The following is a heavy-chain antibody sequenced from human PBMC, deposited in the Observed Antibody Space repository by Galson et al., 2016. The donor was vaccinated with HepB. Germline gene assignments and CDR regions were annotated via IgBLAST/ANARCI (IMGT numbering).Heavy chain of an antibody. CDR2: ISGGSDRI. CDR3: AKVGLLGFCSSVDCHSY. Sequence: LRLSCAASGFNFDDTSMHWFRQAPGKGLEWVSLISGGSDRIYYADSVRGGFTISRDNSKRSLFLQMNSPTIEDTALYYCAKVGLLGFCSSVDCHSYWGPGTRVTVSS. CDR1: GFNFDDTS. J-gene: IGHJ4*02. V-gene: IGHV3-43*02. D-gene: IGHD2-2*01.